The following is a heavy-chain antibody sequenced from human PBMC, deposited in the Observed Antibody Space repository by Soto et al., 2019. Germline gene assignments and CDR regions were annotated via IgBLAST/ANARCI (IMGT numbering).Heavy chain of an antibody. V-gene: IGHV3-66*01. CDR2: SYSDGTT. D-gene: IGHD3-22*01. J-gene: IGHJ5*02. CDR1: GFTLSYSF. Sequence: EMQLVESGGGLVQPGGSLRLSCGASGFTLSYSFMSWVRQAPGKGLEWVSLSYSDGTTYYADSVKGRFTISRDYSKNTLYLQMNSLRAEDTAVYYCARGHDSRGYSDSWGQGILVTVSS. CDR3: ARGHDSRGYSDS.